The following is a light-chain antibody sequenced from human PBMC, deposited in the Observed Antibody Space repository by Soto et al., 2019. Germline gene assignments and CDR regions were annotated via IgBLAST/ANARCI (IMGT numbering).Light chain of an antibody. CDR2: LNSDGSH. Sequence: QLVRTQSPSASASLGASVKLTCTLSSGHSSYAIAWHQQQPEKGPRYLMKLNSDGSHSKGDGIPDRFSGSSSGAERYLTISSLQSEDEADYYCQTWGTGIHKVFGGGTKLTVL. CDR3: QTWGTGIHKV. J-gene: IGLJ2*01. V-gene: IGLV4-69*01. CDR1: SGHSSYA.